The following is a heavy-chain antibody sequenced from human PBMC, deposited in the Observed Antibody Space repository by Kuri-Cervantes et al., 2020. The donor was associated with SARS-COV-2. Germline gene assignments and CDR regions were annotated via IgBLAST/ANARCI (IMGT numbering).Heavy chain of an antibody. CDR3: ARDRDDPSWDDAFDI. CDR1: GFTFSSYA. CDR2: ISYDGNNK. J-gene: IGHJ3*02. V-gene: IGHV3-30-3*01. Sequence: GGSLRLSCAASGFTFSSYAMHWVRQAPGKGLEWVTVISYDGNNKYYADSVKGRFTISRDNSMNTLYLQMNSLRAEDTAVYYCARDRDDPSWDDAFDIWGQGTMVTVSS. D-gene: IGHD1-1*01.